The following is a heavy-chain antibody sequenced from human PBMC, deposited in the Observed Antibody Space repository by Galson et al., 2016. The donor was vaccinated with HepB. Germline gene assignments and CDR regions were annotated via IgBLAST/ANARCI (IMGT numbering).Heavy chain of an antibody. CDR1: GFTFTTYW. V-gene: IGHV4-38-2*02. J-gene: IGHJ4*02. CDR2: IYHSGST. Sequence: LRLSCAASGFTFTTYWMCWIRQPPGKGLEWIGSIYHSGSTYYNPSLKSRVTISVDTSKNQFSLKLSSVTAADTAVYYCAREVGATTTHPLDCWGQGTLVTVSS. D-gene: IGHD1-26*01. CDR3: AREVGATTTHPLDC.